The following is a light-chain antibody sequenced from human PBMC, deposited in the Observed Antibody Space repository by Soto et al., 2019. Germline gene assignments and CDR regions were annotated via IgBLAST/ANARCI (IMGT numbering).Light chain of an antibody. CDR2: AAP. J-gene: IGKJ1*01. V-gene: IGKV1-9*01. CDR3: QQLNSYPPWT. CDR1: QGISSY. Sequence: DIQLTQSPSFLSASVGDRVTITCRASQGISSYLAWYQQKPGKAPKLLIYAAPTLQSGVPSRFSGSGSGTEFTLTISSLQPEDFATYYCQQLNSYPPWTFGQGTKVDIK.